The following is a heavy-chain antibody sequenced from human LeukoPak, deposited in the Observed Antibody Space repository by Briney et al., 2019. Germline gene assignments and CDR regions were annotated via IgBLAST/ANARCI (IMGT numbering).Heavy chain of an antibody. V-gene: IGHV3-11*04. J-gene: IGHJ5*02. CDR3: ARGGYYYDSSTDWFDP. Sequence: KPGGALRLSCVASGFNFSDYYMSWIRLTPGKGLEWVSYISSRSITIYYVDPVRGRFTISRDDAKNSLYLQMNSLRAEDTAVYYCARGGYYYDSSTDWFDPWGQGTLVTVSS. CDR1: GFNFSDYY. D-gene: IGHD3-22*01. CDR2: ISSRSITI.